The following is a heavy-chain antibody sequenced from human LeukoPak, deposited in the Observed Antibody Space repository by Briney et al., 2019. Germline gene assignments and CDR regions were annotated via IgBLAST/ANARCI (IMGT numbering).Heavy chain of an antibody. CDR3: AREKYQRGYSY. V-gene: IGHV3-74*01. Sequence: GGSLRLSCAASRFTFSDYWMHWVRQAPGKGLVWVSHINTDGSSTTYADSVKGRFTISRDNAKNTLYLQMNSLRAEDTAVYYCAREKYQRGYSYWGQGTLVTVSS. CDR2: INTDGSST. CDR1: RFTFSDYW. J-gene: IGHJ4*02. D-gene: IGHD5-18*01.